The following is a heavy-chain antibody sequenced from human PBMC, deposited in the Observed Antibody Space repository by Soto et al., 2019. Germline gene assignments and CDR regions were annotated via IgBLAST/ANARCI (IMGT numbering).Heavy chain of an antibody. V-gene: IGHV4-39*01. CDR3: ARTKITYYYDSSGYLRHFDL. CDR2: IYYSGST. J-gene: IGHJ2*01. D-gene: IGHD3-22*01. CDR1: GGSISSSSYY. Sequence: SETLSLTCTVSGGSISSSSYYWGWIRQPPGKGLEWIGSIYYSGSTYYNPSLKSRVTISVDTFKNQFSLKLSSVTAADTAVYYCARTKITYYYDSSGYLRHFDLWGRGTLVTVSS.